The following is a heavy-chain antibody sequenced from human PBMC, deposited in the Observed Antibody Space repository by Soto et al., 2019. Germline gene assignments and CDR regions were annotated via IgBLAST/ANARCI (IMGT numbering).Heavy chain of an antibody. CDR3: AHILSGYSWNGGYFDY. V-gene: IGHV2-5*02. J-gene: IGHJ4*02. Sequence: QITLKESGPTLVKPTQTLTLTCTFSGFSLTTSPMGVGWIRQPPGKALEWLVVIYWDDDKRYSPSLKSRLTITKDTSKNQVVLTMTNMDPVDTATYYCAHILSGYSWNGGYFDYWGQGALVTVSS. CDR1: GFSLTTSPMG. CDR2: IYWDDDK. D-gene: IGHD1-1*01.